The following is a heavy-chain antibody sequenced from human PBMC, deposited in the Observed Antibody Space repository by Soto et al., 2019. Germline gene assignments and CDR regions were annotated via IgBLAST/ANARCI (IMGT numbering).Heavy chain of an antibody. CDR2: ISGSGGST. Sequence: GGSLRLSCAASGFTFSSYAMSWVRQAPGKGLEWVSAISGSGGSTYYEDSVKGRFTISRDNSKNTLYLQMNSLRAEDTAVYYCAKDHDDIVATSFGYWGQGTLVTVSS. V-gene: IGHV3-23*01. CDR3: AKDHDDIVATSFGY. CDR1: GFTFSSYA. J-gene: IGHJ4*02. D-gene: IGHD5-12*01.